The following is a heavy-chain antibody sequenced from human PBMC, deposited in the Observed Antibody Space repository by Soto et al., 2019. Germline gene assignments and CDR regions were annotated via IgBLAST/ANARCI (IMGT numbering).Heavy chain of an antibody. CDR1: GGTFSSHG. D-gene: IGHD1-26*01. Sequence: GASVKVSCKASGGTFSSHGIAWVRQVPGQGLEWMGGIMPTFGSATYAPKFQGRVTISADRSTSTAYMELSSLRSEDTAAYFCASERSAQYFDYWGQGTLVTVSS. CDR2: IMPTFGSA. J-gene: IGHJ4*02. V-gene: IGHV1-69*06. CDR3: ASERSAQYFDY.